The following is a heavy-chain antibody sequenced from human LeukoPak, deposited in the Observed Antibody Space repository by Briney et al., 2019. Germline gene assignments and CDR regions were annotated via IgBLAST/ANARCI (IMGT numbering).Heavy chain of an antibody. CDR1: GGSISISTYY. D-gene: IGHD4/OR15-4a*01. J-gene: IGHJ4*02. V-gene: IGHV4-39*01. CDR2: IYYSGNT. CDR3: ARHGSDYRAYFDY. Sequence: PSETLSLTCTVSGGSISISTYYWGWIRHPPGKGREWMGSIYYSGNTYYNPSLKSRVTISVDTSKNQFSLKLSSVTAADTAVYYCARHGSDYRAYFDYWGQGTLVTVSS.